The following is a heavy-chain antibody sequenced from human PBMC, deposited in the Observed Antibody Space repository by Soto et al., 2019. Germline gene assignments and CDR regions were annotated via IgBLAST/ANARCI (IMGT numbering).Heavy chain of an antibody. Sequence: QVQVVESGGGVVQPGRSLRLSCAASGFTFSNFGMHWVRQAPGKGLEWVAAISSDGSVKYYLDSVKGRFIISRDNSKNTLFLQMNSLRVEDTAVYYCVRGSDVARQELDYWGQGTLVTVSS. J-gene: IGHJ4*02. CDR2: ISSDGSVK. CDR3: VRGSDVARQELDY. D-gene: IGHD2-15*01. CDR1: GFTFSNFG. V-gene: IGHV3-30*03.